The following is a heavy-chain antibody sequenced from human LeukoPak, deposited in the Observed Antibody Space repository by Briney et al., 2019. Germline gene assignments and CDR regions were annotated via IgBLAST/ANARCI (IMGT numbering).Heavy chain of an antibody. Sequence: SSETLSLTCAVYGGSFSGYYWSWIRQPPGKGLEWIGEINHSGSTNYNPSLKSRVTISVDTSKNQFSLKLSSVTAADTAVYHCARGPIPYDYWGQGTLVTVSS. J-gene: IGHJ4*02. CDR2: INHSGST. CDR3: ARGPIPYDY. CDR1: GGSFSGYY. V-gene: IGHV4-34*01.